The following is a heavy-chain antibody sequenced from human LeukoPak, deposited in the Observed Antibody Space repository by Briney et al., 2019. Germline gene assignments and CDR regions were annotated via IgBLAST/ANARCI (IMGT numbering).Heavy chain of an antibody. J-gene: IGHJ3*02. Sequence: PSETLSLTCTVSGGSISSYYWTWIRQPPGKGLEWIGFIYNSRNTNYNPSLKGRVTISFDTSKNQFSLKLSSVTAADTAVYYCARRNILTEGEAFDIWGQGTMVTVFS. D-gene: IGHD3-9*01. CDR2: IYNSRNT. CDR3: ARRNILTEGEAFDI. V-gene: IGHV4-59*08. CDR1: GGSISSYY.